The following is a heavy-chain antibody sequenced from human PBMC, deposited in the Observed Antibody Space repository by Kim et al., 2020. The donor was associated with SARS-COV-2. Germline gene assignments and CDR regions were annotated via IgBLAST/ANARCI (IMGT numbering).Heavy chain of an antibody. D-gene: IGHD3-22*01. CDR1: GFTFSSYW. V-gene: IGHV3-74*01. Sequence: GGSLRLSCAASGFTFSSYWMHWVRQAPGKGLVWVSRIYSDGSDTSYADSVKGRFTISRDNAKNTLYLQMNSLRAEDTALYYCARRAVDSSGTYYFDYWGQGTLVTVSS. CDR2: IYSDGSDT. J-gene: IGHJ4*02. CDR3: ARRAVDSSGTYYFDY.